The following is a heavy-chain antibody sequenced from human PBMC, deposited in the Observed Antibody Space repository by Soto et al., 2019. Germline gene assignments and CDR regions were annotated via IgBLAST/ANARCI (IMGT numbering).Heavy chain of an antibody. V-gene: IGHV4-59*01. J-gene: IGHJ4*02. D-gene: IGHD5-12*01. Sequence: QVQLQVSAPGLVKPSETLSLTCTVSGDSISAYSWSWVRQPPGKGLEWIGNIHYNGNTKYNPSLKRRVTMSVATSKNQFSLKLISVTAADTAKYFCAREGNLGRWLQPLDFWGQGTLVTVSS. CDR3: AREGNLGRWLQPLDF. CDR1: GDSISAYS. CDR2: IHYNGNT.